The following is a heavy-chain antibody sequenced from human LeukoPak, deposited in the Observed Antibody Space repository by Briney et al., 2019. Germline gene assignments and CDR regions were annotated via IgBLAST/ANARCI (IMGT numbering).Heavy chain of an antibody. V-gene: IGHV4-39*07. CDR1: GGSISSSSYY. Sequence: SETLSLTCTVSGGSISSSSYYWGWIRQPPGKGLEWIGSIYYSGSTYYNPSLKRRVTISVDTSKNQFSLKLSSVTAADTAVYYCARDYYDSSGYYTDYWGQGTLVTVSS. D-gene: IGHD3-22*01. CDR3: ARDYYDSSGYYTDY. CDR2: IYYSGST. J-gene: IGHJ4*02.